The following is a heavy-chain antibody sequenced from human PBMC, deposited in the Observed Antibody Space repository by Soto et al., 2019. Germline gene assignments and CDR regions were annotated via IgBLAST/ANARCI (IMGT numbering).Heavy chain of an antibody. CDR1: GFTFSSYA. Sequence: GGSLRLSCAASGFTFSSYAMSWVRQAAGKGLEWGSVISGSGNTTDYADSEKGRFTVSRDNSKNTLYLQLNSRRAEDTAVYYCATLDSSSWYFFDYWGQGTQVTVSS. V-gene: IGHV3-23*01. CDR2: ISGSGNTT. CDR3: ATLDSSSWYFFDY. J-gene: IGHJ4*02. D-gene: IGHD6-13*01.